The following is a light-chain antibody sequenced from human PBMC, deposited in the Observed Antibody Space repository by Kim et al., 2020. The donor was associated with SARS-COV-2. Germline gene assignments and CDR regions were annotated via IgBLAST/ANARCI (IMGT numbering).Light chain of an antibody. V-gene: IGLV7-46*01. CDR1: TEAVPPTHY. Sequence: PGETVTLTCASSTEAVPPTHYPYWFQKKPGEVPRTLIFDTGSRHSWTPARFSGSLSGDKAVLTLAGAQPEDEGDYYCLLSFSGIRVFGGGTQLTVL. CDR2: DTG. J-gene: IGLJ3*02. CDR3: LLSFSGIRV.